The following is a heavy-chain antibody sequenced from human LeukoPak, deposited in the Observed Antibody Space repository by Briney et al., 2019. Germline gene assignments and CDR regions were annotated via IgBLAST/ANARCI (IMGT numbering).Heavy chain of an antibody. Sequence: GGSLLMICVASGFTFSSYWRHWVRQAPGKGLVWVSRITTDGRSTSYADPLRNRLTISRDNAKNTLYLRMSSLTAEDTAVYFCAKGGAAVGSYNPGTFWGHGNPVTVSS. CDR2: ITTDGRST. J-gene: IGHJ4*01. V-gene: IGHV3-74*01. CDR1: GFTFSSYW. CDR3: AKGGAAVGSYNPGTF. D-gene: IGHD6-13*01.